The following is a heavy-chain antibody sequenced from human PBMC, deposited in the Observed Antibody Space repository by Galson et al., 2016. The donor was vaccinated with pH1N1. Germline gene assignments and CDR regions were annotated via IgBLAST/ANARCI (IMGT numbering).Heavy chain of an antibody. CDR1: GFAFSNSG. V-gene: IGHV3-33*01. J-gene: IGHJ4*02. CDR2: IWYDGSNK. D-gene: IGHD4-17*01. Sequence: SLRLSCAASGFAFSNSGMHWVRQAPGKGLEWVALIWYDGSNKYYADSVKGRFTISRDNSKNTLYLQMNRLRAEDTAVYYCARGDYGDYVGEFDYWGQGTLVTVSS. CDR3: ARGDYGDYVGEFDY.